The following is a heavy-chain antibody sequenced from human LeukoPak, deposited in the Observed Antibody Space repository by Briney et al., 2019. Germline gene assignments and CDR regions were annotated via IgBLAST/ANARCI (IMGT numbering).Heavy chain of an antibody. J-gene: IGHJ4*02. V-gene: IGHV3-30*18. Sequence: GGSLRLSCATSGFTFSSYGMHWVRQAPGKGLEWVAVISYDGSNKNYADSVKGRFTISRDNSKNTLYLQMNSLRAVDTAVYYCAKDGSSGWYYWGQGTLVTVSS. D-gene: IGHD6-19*01. CDR2: ISYDGSNK. CDR3: AKDGSSGWYY. CDR1: GFTFSSYG.